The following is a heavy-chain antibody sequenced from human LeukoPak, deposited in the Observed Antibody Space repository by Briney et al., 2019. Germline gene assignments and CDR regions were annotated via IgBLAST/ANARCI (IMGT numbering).Heavy chain of an antibody. CDR1: GGSFSGYY. D-gene: IGHD3-3*01. V-gene: IGHV4-34*01. CDR2: INHSGST. CDR3: ARGQMYYDFWSGYSRFDP. Sequence: SETLSLTCAVYGGSFSGYYWSWIRQPPGKGLEWIGEINHSGSTNYNPSLKSRVTISVDTSKNQFSLKLSSVTAADTAVYYCARGQMYYDFWSGYSRFDPWGQGTLVTVSS. J-gene: IGHJ5*02.